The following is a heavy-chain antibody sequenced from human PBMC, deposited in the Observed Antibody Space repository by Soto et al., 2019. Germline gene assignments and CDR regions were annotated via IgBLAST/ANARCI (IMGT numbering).Heavy chain of an antibody. CDR2: INHSGST. V-gene: IGHV4-34*01. CDR3: ARGGEYSYHIFGY. J-gene: IGHJ4*02. Sequence: SETLSLTCAVYGGSFSGYYWSWIRQPPGKGLEWIGEINHSGSTNYNPSLKSRVTISVDTSKNQFSLKLSSVAAADTAVYYCARGGEYSYHIFGYWGQGTLVTVSS. CDR1: GGSFSGYY. D-gene: IGHD5-18*01.